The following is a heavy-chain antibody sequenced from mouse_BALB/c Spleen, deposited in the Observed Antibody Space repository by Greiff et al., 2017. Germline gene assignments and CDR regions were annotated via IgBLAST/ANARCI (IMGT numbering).Heavy chain of an antibody. CDR1: GFNIKDTY. J-gene: IGHJ3*01. CDR2: IDPANGNT. V-gene: IGHV14-3*02. CDR3: AYYGYDWFAY. D-gene: IGHD2-2*01. Sequence: EVNLVESGAELVKPGASVKLSCTASGFNIKDTYMHWVKQRPEQGLEWIGRIDPANGNTKYDPKFQGKATITADTSSNTAYLQLSSLTSEDTAVYYCAYYGYDWFAYWGQGTLVTVSA.